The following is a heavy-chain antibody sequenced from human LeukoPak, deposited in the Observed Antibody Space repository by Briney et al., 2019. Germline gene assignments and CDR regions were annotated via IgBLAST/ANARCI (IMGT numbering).Heavy chain of an antibody. Sequence: ASVKASCKASGYTFTSYGISWVRQAPGQGLEWMGWISAYNGNTNYAQKLQGRVTMTTDTSTSTAYMELRSLRSDDTAVYYCARRRDYDSSGYYHNWYDPWGQGTLVTVSS. CDR3: ARRRDYDSSGYYHNWYDP. CDR1: GYTFTSYG. CDR2: ISAYNGNT. J-gene: IGHJ5*02. V-gene: IGHV1-18*01. D-gene: IGHD3-22*01.